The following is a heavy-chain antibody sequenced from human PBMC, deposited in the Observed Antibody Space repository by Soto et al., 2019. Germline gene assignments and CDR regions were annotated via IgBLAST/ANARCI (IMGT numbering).Heavy chain of an antibody. CDR1: GFTFSSYG. D-gene: IGHD5-12*01. CDR3: ATLPPGGYSGYDSGYYGMDV. J-gene: IGHJ6*02. V-gene: IGHV3-30*03. Sequence: GGSLRLSCAASGFTFSSYGMHWVRQAPGKGLEWVAVISYDGSNKYYADSVKGRFTISRDNSKNTLYLQMNSLRAEDTAVYYCATLPPGGYSGYDSGYYGMDVWGQGTTVTVSS. CDR2: ISYDGSNK.